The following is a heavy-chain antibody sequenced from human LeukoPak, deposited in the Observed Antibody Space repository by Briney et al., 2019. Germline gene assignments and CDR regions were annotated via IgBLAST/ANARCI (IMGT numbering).Heavy chain of an antibody. Sequence: PGGSLRLSCAASGFSFSNYWMHWVRQAPGKGLVWVSRINTDGSGTSYADSVKGRFTISRDNAKNMLYLQMNSLRAGDTAVYYCANFGEVGFWGQGGLGTVS. V-gene: IGHV3-74*01. CDR3: ANFGEVGF. D-gene: IGHD3-10*01. J-gene: IGHJ4*02. CDR2: INTDGSGT. CDR1: GFSFSNYW.